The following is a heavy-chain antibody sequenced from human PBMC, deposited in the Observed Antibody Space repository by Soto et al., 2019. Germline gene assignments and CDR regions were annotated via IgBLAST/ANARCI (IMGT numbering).Heavy chain of an antibody. V-gene: IGHV3-23*01. CDR1: VFTFSSYA. CDR2: VSGSGGGT. D-gene: IGHD3-22*01. CDR3: ARPSEYYDSSGYGY. J-gene: IGHJ4*02. Sequence: VGSLRLSCASSVFTFSSYAMNCVRHSPGKGLEWVSTVSGSGGGTDYADSVKGRFTISRDNAKNSLYLQMNGLRAEDTAVYYCARPSEYYDSSGYGYWGQGSLVTVSS.